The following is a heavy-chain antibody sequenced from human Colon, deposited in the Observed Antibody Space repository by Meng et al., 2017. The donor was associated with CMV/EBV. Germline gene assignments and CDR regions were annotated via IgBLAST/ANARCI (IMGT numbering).Heavy chain of an antibody. CDR1: GFTFSDYY. D-gene: IGHD3-10*01. CDR2: ISSSGSTI. J-gene: IGHJ4*02. V-gene: IGHV3-11*04. Sequence: GGSLRLSCAASGFTFSDYYMSWIRQAPGKGLEWLSYISSSGSTIYFADSVKGRFTISRDNAMNTLHLQMNSLRVEDTAVYYCTRAILGPIIGEFEYWGQGTLVTVSS. CDR3: TRAILGPIIGEFEY.